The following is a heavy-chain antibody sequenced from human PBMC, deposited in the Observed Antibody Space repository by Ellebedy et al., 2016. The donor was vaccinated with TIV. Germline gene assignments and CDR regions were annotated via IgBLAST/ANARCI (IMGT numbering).Heavy chain of an antibody. Sequence: MPSETLSLTCSFSAGSVTNEGRTWTWIRQPPGGGLQLIGYIYNGGATNYNVSLRGRATIDVDTSNNQLSLQLRSVTAEDTAVYYCATHRDEWLTTGLEYWGQGTVVIVSS. J-gene: IGHJ4*02. CDR3: ATHRDEWLTTGLEY. CDR2: IYNGGAT. CDR1: AGSVTNEGRT. D-gene: IGHD6-19*01. V-gene: IGHV4-61*08.